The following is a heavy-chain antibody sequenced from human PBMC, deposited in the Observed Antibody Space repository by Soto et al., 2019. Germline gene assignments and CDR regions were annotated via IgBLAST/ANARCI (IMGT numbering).Heavy chain of an antibody. CDR2: IYHSGST. CDR3: ASLYYYDSSGYGY. D-gene: IGHD3-22*01. Sequence: SETLSLTCAVSGGSIGRGGYSWSWIRQPPGKGREWIGYIYHSGSTYYNPSLKSRVTISVDRSKNQFSLKLSSVTAADTAVYYCASLYYYDSSGYGYWGQGTLVTVSS. V-gene: IGHV4-30-2*01. J-gene: IGHJ4*02. CDR1: GGSIGRGGYS.